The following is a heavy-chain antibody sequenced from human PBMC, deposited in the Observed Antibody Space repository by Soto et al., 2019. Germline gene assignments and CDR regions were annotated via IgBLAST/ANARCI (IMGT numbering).Heavy chain of an antibody. CDR3: ARRIPFGYGMDV. CDR1: GFTFSSYA. J-gene: IGHJ6*02. CDR2: ITSNGGNT. D-gene: IGHD2-21*01. V-gene: IGHV3-64*01. Sequence: EVQLVESGGFLVQPGGSLRLSCAASGFTFSSYAMHWVRQAPGKGLEYVSAITSNGGNTDYASSVKGRFTISRDNSKNTLYLQMGSLRAEDMAVYYCARRIPFGYGMDVWGQGTTVTVSS.